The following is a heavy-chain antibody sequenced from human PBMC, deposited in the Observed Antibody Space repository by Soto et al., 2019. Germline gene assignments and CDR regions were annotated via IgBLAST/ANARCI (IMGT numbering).Heavy chain of an antibody. CDR2: IYHSGST. V-gene: IGHV4-38-2*01. CDR1: GYSISSGYC. Sequence: PSETLSLTCAVSGYSISSGYCWGWIRQPPGKGLEWIGSIYHSGSTYYNPSLKSRVTISVDTSKNQFSLKLSSVTAADTAVYYCASLPPYCSGGSCYSGWFDPWGQGTLVTVSS. D-gene: IGHD2-15*01. J-gene: IGHJ5*02. CDR3: ASLPPYCSGGSCYSGWFDP.